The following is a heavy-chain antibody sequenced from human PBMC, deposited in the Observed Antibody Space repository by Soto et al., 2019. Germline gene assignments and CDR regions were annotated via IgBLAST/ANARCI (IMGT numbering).Heavy chain of an antibody. J-gene: IGHJ6*02. Sequence: GESLKISCKGSGYKLSTWHNFTSYWIAWVRQMPGEGLEWMGIIYPGDSDTRYSPSFQGQVTISADKSISTAYLQWSSLKASDTAMYYCARTSAAGKYYYGMDVWGQGTTVTVSS. CDR1: GYKLSTWHNFTSYW. D-gene: IGHD6-13*01. V-gene: IGHV5-51*01. CDR3: ARTSAAGKYYYGMDV. CDR2: IYPGDSDT.